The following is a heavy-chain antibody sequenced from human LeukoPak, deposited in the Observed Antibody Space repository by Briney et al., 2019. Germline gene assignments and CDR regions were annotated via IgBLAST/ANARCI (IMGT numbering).Heavy chain of an antibody. J-gene: IGHJ4*02. CDR3: AKVDIVATIGDYYFDY. V-gene: IGHV3-23*01. CDR2: ISGSGGST. D-gene: IGHD5-12*01. Sequence: GGSLRLSFAASGFTFSSYAMSWVRQAPGKGLEWVSAISGSGGSTYYADSVKGRFTISRDNSKNTLYLQMNSLRAEDTAVYYCAKVDIVATIGDYYFDYWGQGTLVTVSS. CDR1: GFTFSSYA.